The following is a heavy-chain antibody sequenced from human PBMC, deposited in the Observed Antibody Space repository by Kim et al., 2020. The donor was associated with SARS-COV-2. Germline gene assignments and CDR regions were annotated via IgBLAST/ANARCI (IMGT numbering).Heavy chain of an antibody. CDR1: GFTFSDYA. D-gene: IGHD3-9*01. Sequence: GGSLRLSCAASGFTFSDYAMIWVRQAPGKGLEWVAVISYDRSNTYYADSVKGRFTISRDNSKNTLYLQMNSLRAEDTAVYYCARGVHILTFDPAADYWGQGALVTVSS. J-gene: IGHJ4*02. CDR3: ARGVHILTFDPAADY. CDR2: ISYDRSNT. V-gene: IGHV3-30*04.